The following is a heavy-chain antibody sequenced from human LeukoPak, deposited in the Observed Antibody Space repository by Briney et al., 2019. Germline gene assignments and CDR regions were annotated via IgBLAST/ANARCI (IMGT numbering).Heavy chain of an antibody. CDR3: ARPQNDYGDAQAFDI. J-gene: IGHJ3*02. CDR2: INPSGGST. D-gene: IGHD4-17*01. CDR1: GYTFTSYY. Sequence: ASVKVSCKASGYTFTSYYMHWVRQAPGQGLEWMGIINPSGGSTSYAQKFQGRVTMTRDTSTSTVYMELSSLRSEDTAVYCCARPQNDYGDAQAFDIWGQGTMVTVSS. V-gene: IGHV1-46*01.